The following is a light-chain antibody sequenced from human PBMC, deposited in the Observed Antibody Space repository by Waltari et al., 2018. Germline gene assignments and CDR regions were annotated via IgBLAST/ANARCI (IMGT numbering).Light chain of an antibody. CDR1: QGINNY. J-gene: IGKJ4*01. CDR3: QQLNS. CDR2: AAS. V-gene: IGKV1-9*01. Sequence: DIQLTQSPSFMSASVGDSVTITCRASQGINNYLAWYQQKPGKAPALRIYAASTLHSGVPSRFSGGGSGTEFTLTISNLQPEDFATYYCQQLNSFGGGTKVEIK.